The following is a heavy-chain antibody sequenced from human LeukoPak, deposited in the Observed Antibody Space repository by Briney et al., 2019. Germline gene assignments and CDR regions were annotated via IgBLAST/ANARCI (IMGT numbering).Heavy chain of an antibody. CDR1: GFTVSSNY. CDR3: ARDGDDTSGYFSPLDY. CDR2: IYTGGGT. J-gene: IGHJ4*02. Sequence: GGSLRLSCAVSGFTVSSNYMSWVRQAPGKGLEWVAVIYTGGGTYYADSVKGRFTISRDNSKNTLYLQMNSLRVEDTAVYYCARDGDDTSGYFSPLDYWGQGTLVTVSS. V-gene: IGHV3-53*01. D-gene: IGHD3-22*01.